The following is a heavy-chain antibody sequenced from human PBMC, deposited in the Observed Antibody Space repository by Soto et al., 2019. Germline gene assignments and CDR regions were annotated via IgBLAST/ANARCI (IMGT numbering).Heavy chain of an antibody. V-gene: IGHV3-13*01. CDR3: ARGGDRFDGMDV. Sequence: PGGSLRLSCAASGFGFNGYDMHWVRQAPGKNLEWVAAISTAGDTYYLGSAKGRFTISREDAKNSLSLQMNSLRVGDTAVYYCARGGDRFDGMDVWGQGTTVTVSS. D-gene: IGHD3-16*01. CDR1: GFGFNGYD. CDR2: ISTAGDT. J-gene: IGHJ6*02.